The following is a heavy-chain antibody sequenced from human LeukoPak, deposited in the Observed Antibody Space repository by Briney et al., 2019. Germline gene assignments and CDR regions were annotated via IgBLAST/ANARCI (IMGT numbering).Heavy chain of an antibody. CDR2: ISSSGSTI. CDR1: GFTFSDYY. Sequence: PGGSLRLSCAASGFTFSDYYMSWIRQAPGKGLEWVSYISSSGSTIYYADSVKGRFTISRDNSKITLYLQMNSLRAEDTAVYCCARAGYCSSTSCYRDAFDIWGQGTMVTVSS. J-gene: IGHJ3*02. CDR3: ARAGYCSSTSCYRDAFDI. D-gene: IGHD2-2*01. V-gene: IGHV3-11*04.